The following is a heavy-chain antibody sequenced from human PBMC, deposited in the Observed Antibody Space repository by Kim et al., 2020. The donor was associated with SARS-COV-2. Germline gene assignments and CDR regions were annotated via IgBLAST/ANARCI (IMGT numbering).Heavy chain of an antibody. CDR1: GFTFSDYY. CDR2: ISSGSSYT. V-gene: IGHV3-11*05. CDR3: ARDSCERGGGPDSYSSSWYRWFDP. D-gene: IGHD6-13*01. J-gene: IGHJ5*02. Sequence: GGSLRLSCAVSGFTFSDYYMSWIRQAPGKGLEWVSYISSGSSYTNYADSVKGRFTISRDNAKNSLYLQMNSLRAEDTAVYYCARDSCERGGGPDSYSSSWYRWFDPWGQGTLVTVSS.